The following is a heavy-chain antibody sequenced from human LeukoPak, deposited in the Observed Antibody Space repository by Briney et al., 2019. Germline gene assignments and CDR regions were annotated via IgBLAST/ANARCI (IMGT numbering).Heavy chain of an antibody. CDR1: GFTFRSHA. Sequence: GGSLRLSCVGSGFTFRSHAMSWVRQAPEKGLEFVSGIYENGGTTYYADSVKGRFSISRDNSKNTLYLQMNSLRAEDTAVYYCAKAAVPAAHFDYWGQGTLVTVSS. CDR2: IYENGGTT. V-gene: IGHV3-23*01. CDR3: AKAAVPAAHFDY. D-gene: IGHD2-2*01. J-gene: IGHJ4*02.